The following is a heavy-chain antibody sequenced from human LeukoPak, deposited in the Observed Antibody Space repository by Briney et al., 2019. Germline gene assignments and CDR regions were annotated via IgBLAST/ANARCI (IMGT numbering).Heavy chain of an antibody. CDR1: GFTFSSYG. Sequence: GGSLRLPCTASGFTFSSYGMHWVRQAPGKGLEWVAFIRYDGSIKYYADSVKGRFTISRDNSKNTLFLQMNSLRAEDTAVYYXAKYRFGXFDYYPDLDYWGQGTLVTVSS. V-gene: IGHV3-30*02. D-gene: IGHD3-10*01. CDR2: IRYDGSIK. CDR3: AKYRFGXFDYYPDLDY. J-gene: IGHJ4*02.